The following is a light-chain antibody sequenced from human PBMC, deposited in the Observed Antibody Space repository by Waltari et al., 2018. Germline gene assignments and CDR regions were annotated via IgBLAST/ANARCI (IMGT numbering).Light chain of an antibody. Sequence: SYELTQTASVSVSPGQTPRITCPRHVRAKQQPRWFQQKPGQAAVLVLYKDSERPSGIPGRFAGSSSGTTVTLTISGAQVEDEADYYCYSAADNNPVVFGGGTKLTVL. CDR2: KDS. CDR3: YSAADNNPVV. V-gene: IGLV3-27*01. CDR1: VRAKQQ. J-gene: IGLJ2*01.